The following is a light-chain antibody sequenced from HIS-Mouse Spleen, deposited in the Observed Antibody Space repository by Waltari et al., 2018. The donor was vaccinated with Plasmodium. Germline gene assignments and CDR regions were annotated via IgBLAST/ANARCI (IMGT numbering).Light chain of an antibody. CDR2: AAS. V-gene: IGKV1-8*01. J-gene: IGKJ5*01. CDR1: QGISSY. CDR3: QQYYSYPIT. Sequence: AIRMTQSPSSLSASTGDRVTITCRASQGISSYLAWYQQQPGKAHKLLIYAASTLQSGVPSRFSVSGSGTDFTLTISCLQSEDFATYYCQQYYSYPITFGQGTRLEIK.